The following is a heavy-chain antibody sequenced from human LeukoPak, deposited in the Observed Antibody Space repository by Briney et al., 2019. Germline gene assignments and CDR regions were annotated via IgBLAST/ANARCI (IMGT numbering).Heavy chain of an antibody. D-gene: IGHD3-22*01. CDR3: AVGYYIDY. V-gene: IGHV4-59*12. CDR1: GGSIGTYC. CDR2: IYYNGHT. J-gene: IGHJ4*02. Sequence: PPETLSLTCTVSGGSIGTYCWSWIRQPPGKGLEWIGYIYYNGHTDYNPSLRSRVTISVDTSKNQFSLKLSSVTAADTAVYYCAVGYYIDYWGQGTLVTVSS.